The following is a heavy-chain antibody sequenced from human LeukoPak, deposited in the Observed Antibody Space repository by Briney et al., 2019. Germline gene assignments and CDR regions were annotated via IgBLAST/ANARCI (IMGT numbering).Heavy chain of an antibody. D-gene: IGHD3-22*01. J-gene: IGHJ4*02. CDR2: IQDDGATT. V-gene: IGHV3-30*02. CDR1: GLTFSNFP. CDR3: ATQSITLVVVISPFDY. Sequence: GGSLRLSCAASGLTFSNFPMHWVRQAPGKGLEWVALIQDDGATTNYADSVRGRFTISRDNSKSTVYLQMNSLKPDDTAVYYRATQSITLVVVISPFDYWGQGTLVTVSS.